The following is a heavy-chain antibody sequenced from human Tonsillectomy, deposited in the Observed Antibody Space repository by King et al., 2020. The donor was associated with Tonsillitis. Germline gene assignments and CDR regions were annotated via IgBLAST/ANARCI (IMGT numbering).Heavy chain of an antibody. V-gene: IGHV5-51*01. D-gene: IGHD6-19*01. CDR1: GYSFSTYY. Sequence: VQLVESGAEVKKPGESPKISCKGSGYSFSTYYIAWVRQMPGKGLECMGIIYPGDSETRYSPSFQGQVTISSDKSISTAYLQWSSLKASDTAIYYCARQGAGIGEAVQTSGFDYGGQGTLVTVSS. J-gene: IGHJ4*02. CDR2: IYPGDSET. CDR3: ARQGAGIGEAVQTSGFDY.